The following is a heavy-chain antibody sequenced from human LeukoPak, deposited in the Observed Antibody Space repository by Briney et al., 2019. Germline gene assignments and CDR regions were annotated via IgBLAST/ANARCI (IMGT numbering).Heavy chain of an antibody. CDR1: GFTFDDYA. CDR2: ISWNSGSI. CDR3: AREKDGANDY. D-gene: IGHD4/OR15-4a*01. Sequence: GGSLRLSCAASGFTFDDYAMHWVRQAPGKGLEWVSGISWNSGSIGYADSVKGRFTISRDNAKNSLYLQMNSLRAEDTAVYYCAREKDGANDYWGQGTLVTVSS. V-gene: IGHV3-9*01. J-gene: IGHJ4*02.